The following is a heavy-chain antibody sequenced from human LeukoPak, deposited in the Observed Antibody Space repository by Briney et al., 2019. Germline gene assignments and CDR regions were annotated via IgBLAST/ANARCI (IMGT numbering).Heavy chain of an antibody. CDR2: IYTIGDT. J-gene: IGHJ4*02. CDR1: SGSITGYY. Sequence: PSETLSLTCAVSSGSITGYYWNWIRQPVGKGLEWIGRIYTIGDTNYNPSLESRLTMSVDTSRNQFSLNLTSVTAADTAVYYCARGWNEFDYWGQGTLVTVSS. V-gene: IGHV4-4*07. D-gene: IGHD1-1*01. CDR3: ARGWNEFDY.